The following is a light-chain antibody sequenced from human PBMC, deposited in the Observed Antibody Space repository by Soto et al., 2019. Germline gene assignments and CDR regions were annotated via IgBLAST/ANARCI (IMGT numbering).Light chain of an antibody. CDR2: DVS. V-gene: IGLV2-14*01. CDR1: SSDVGGYNY. Sequence: QSALTQPASVSGSPGQSITISCTRTSSDVGGYNYVSWYQQHPGKAPKLMIYDVSNRPSGVSNRFSGSKSGNTASLTISGLQAEYEADYYCSSYTSSSTLVVFGGGTKLTVL. J-gene: IGLJ2*01. CDR3: SSYTSSSTLVV.